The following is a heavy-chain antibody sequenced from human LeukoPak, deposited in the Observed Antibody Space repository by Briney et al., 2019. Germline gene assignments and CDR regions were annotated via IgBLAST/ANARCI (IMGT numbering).Heavy chain of an antibody. CDR2: INHSGST. CDR1: GVSFSGYY. D-gene: IGHD3-16*01. J-gene: IGHJ2*01. CDR3: ARVPPWGDYWYFDL. Sequence: SETLSLTCAVYGVSFSGYYWSRIRQPPGKGLEWIGEINHSGSTNYNPSLKSRVTISVDTSKNQFSLKLSSVTAADTAVYYCARVPPWGDYWYFDLWGRGTLVTVSS. V-gene: IGHV4-34*01.